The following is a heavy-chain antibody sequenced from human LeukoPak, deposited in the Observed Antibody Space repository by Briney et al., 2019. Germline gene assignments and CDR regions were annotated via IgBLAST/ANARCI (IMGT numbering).Heavy chain of an antibody. Sequence: GGSLRLSCAASGFALSNYWMSWVRQAPGKGLEWVSNINQDGREKYFVDSVKGRFAISRDNAMNSLYLQMNSLRAEDTAVYYCARYGNGAWLAHYSFDIWGQGTMVTVSS. CDR2: INQDGREK. CDR1: GFALSNYW. CDR3: ARYGNGAWLAHYSFDI. J-gene: IGHJ3*02. D-gene: IGHD6-19*01. V-gene: IGHV3-7*01.